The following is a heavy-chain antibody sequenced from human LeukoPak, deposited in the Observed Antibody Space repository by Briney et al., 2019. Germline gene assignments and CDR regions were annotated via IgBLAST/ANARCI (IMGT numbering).Heavy chain of an antibody. Sequence: PGGSLRLSCAASGFTFSSYAMHWVRQAPGKGLEWVAVKSYRGGNYQYYADSVKGRFTVSRDNSKNTVDLQMNSLRGEDTAVYYCARDQGDAGSRIKRDGHYMDVWGKGTTVTV. D-gene: IGHD1-1*01. V-gene: IGHV3-30-3*01. CDR1: GFTFSSYA. J-gene: IGHJ6*03. CDR2: KSYRGGNYQ. CDR3: ARDQGDAGSRIKRDGHYMDV.